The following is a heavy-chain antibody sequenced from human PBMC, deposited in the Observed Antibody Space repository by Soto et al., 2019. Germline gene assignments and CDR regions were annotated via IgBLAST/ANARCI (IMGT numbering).Heavy chain of an antibody. V-gene: IGHV1-46*01. D-gene: IGHD3-10*01. Sequence: ASVKVSCKASGYTFTSYYMHWVRQAPGQGLEWMGIINPSGGSTSYAQKFQGRVTMTRDTSTSTVYMELSSLRSEDTAVYYCARDGLWFGEGYGMDVWGQGTTVTVSS. J-gene: IGHJ6*02. CDR1: GYTFTSYY. CDR2: INPSGGST. CDR3: ARDGLWFGEGYGMDV.